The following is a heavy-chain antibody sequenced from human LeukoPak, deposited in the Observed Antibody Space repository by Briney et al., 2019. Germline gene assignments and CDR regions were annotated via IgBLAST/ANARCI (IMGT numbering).Heavy chain of an antibody. Sequence: PSETLSLTCGVSGGSISNTNCWTWVRQPAGKGLEWSGEVNLQGSTNYNPSLKSRVAISVDKSENHISLELTSVTAADTAVYYCAREGGPYRPLDYSGQGTLVTVAS. CDR3: AREGGPYRPLDY. CDR1: GGSISNTNC. CDR2: VNLQGST. J-gene: IGHJ4*02. D-gene: IGHD1-26*01. V-gene: IGHV4-4*02.